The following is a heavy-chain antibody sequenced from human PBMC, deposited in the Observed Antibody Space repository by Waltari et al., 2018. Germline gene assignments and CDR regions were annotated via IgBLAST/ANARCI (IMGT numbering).Heavy chain of an antibody. D-gene: IGHD6-19*01. J-gene: IGHJ3*02. CDR1: GITFSNYD. CDR2: VGRGGYT. V-gene: IGHV3-13*01. CDR3: ATEVKDDISRGWAFDI. Sequence: EVQLVESGGDLVQPGGSLRLSCAASGITFSNYDMHWVRQGTGEGWEWGSAVGRGGYTYYSDAVRGRFTISRENAKNSLYLQMNTLRDGDTAVYFCATEVKDDISRGWAFDIWGQGTMVTVSS.